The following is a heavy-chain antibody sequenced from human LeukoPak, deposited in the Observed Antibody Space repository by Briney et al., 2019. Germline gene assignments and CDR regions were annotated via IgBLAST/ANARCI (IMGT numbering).Heavy chain of an antibody. V-gene: IGHV1-18*01. CDR3: ASIGQGSGYDPARDYYYGMDV. CDR2: ISAYNGNA. J-gene: IGHJ6*02. D-gene: IGHD5-12*01. CDR1: GYTFTSYG. Sequence: ASVKVSCKASGYTFTSYGISWVRQAPGQGLEWMGWISAYNGNANYAQKLQGRVTMTTDTSTSTAYMELRSLRSDDTAVYYCASIGQGSGYDPARDYYYGMDVWGQGTTVTVSS.